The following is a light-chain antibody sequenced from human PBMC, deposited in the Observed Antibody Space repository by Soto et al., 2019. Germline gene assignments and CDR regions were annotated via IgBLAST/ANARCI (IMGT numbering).Light chain of an antibody. Sequence: QSFLSPPPSSSGTPGQRVTISCSGSSSNIGPNTVNWYQQLPGTAPKLLIYSNDQRPSGVPARFSGSKSGTSASLAISGLQSEDEADYYCAAWADTLDGPIFGGGTQLTVL. J-gene: IGLJ2*01. V-gene: IGLV1-44*01. CDR2: SND. CDR3: AAWADTLDGPI. CDR1: SSNIGPNT.